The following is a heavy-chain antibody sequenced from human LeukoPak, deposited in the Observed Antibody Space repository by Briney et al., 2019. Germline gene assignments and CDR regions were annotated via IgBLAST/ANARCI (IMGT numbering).Heavy chain of an antibody. CDR3: AREGMIYYGSGTGYNWFDP. J-gene: IGHJ5*02. Sequence: PETLSLTCTVSGGSISSYYWSWIRQPPGKGLEWIGYIYYSGSTNYNPSLKSRVTISVDTSKNQFSLKLSSVTAADTAVYYCAREGMIYYGSGTGYNWFDPWGQGTLVTVSS. CDR1: GGSISSYY. CDR2: IYYSGST. V-gene: IGHV4-59*01. D-gene: IGHD3-10*01.